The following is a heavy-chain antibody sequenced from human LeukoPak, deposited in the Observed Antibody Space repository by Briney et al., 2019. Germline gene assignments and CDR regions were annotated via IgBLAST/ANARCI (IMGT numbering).Heavy chain of an antibody. CDR1: GFTFSSYA. V-gene: IGHV3-23*01. D-gene: IGHD2-2*01. J-gene: IGHJ3*02. CDR3: AKDKQGFCSITSCSGDAFDI. CDR2: ISGSGGST. Sequence: GGSLRLSCAASGFTFSSYAMSWVRQAPGKGLEWVSAISGSGGSTYYADSVKGRFTISRDNSKNTLYLQMKSLRAEDTAVYFCAKDKQGFCSITSCSGDAFDIWGQGTTVTVSS.